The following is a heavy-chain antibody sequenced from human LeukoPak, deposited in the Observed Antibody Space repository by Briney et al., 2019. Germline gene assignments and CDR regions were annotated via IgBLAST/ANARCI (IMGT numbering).Heavy chain of an antibody. Sequence: SVKVSCKASGGTFSSYTISWVRQAPGQGLEWMGRIIPILGIANYAQKFQGRVTITADKSTSTAYMELNSLRSEDTAVYYCARVGAAAGDSYWGQGTLVTVSS. CDR3: ARVGAAAGDSY. V-gene: IGHV1-69*02. CDR2: IIPILGIA. CDR1: GGTFSSYT. D-gene: IGHD6-13*01. J-gene: IGHJ4*02.